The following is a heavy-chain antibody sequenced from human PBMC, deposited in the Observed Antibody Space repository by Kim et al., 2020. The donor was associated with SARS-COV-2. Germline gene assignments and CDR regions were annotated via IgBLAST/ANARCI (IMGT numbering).Heavy chain of an antibody. J-gene: IGHJ2*01. Sequence: SVKVSCKASGGTFSSYAISWVRQAPGQGLEWTGGIIPIFGTANYAQKFQGRVTITADESTSTAYMELSSLRSEDTAVYYCARAGIQLWSTHWYFDLWGRGTLVTVSS. CDR3: ARAGIQLWSTHWYFDL. CDR1: GGTFSSYA. V-gene: IGHV1-69*13. D-gene: IGHD5-18*01. CDR2: IIPIFGTA.